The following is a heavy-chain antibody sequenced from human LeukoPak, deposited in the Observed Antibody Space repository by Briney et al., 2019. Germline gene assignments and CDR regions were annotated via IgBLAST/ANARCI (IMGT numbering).Heavy chain of an antibody. CDR1: GYSFTSYW. CDR2: IDPTDSYI. D-gene: IGHD3-22*01. J-gene: IGHJ4*02. CDR3: ARHYSTGYHFEN. Sequence: GESLKISCKGSGYSFTSYWITWVRQMSGKGLEWMGRIDPTDSYINYSPSFEGHVTISADKSINTVYLRWSSLKASDTAMYYCARHYSTGYHFENWGQGTLVTVSS. V-gene: IGHV5-10-1*01.